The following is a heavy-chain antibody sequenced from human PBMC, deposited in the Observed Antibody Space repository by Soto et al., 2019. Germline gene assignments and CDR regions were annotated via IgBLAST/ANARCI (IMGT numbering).Heavy chain of an antibody. Sequence: PGGSLRLSCAASGFTFSSYSMNWVRQAPGKGLEWVSSISSSSSYIYYADSVKGRFTISRDNAKNSLYLQMNSLRAEDTAVYYCASGYCSSTSCYNAFDIWGQGTMVTV. CDR3: ASGYCSSTSCYNAFDI. CDR2: ISSSSSYI. J-gene: IGHJ3*02. V-gene: IGHV3-21*01. D-gene: IGHD2-2*02. CDR1: GFTFSSYS.